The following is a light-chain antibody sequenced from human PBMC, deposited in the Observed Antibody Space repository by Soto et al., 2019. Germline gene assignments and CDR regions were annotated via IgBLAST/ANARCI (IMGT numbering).Light chain of an antibody. Sequence: DIQMTQSPSSLSASVGDRVTITCRASQGIRNYLAWYQQKPGKVPKLLIYAASTLQSGVPSRFSGSGSGTDCTLTISSLQPEYVATYYCQKYNSAPWTFGQGTKVEIK. V-gene: IGKV1-27*01. CDR2: AAS. CDR3: QKYNSAPWT. J-gene: IGKJ1*01. CDR1: QGIRNY.